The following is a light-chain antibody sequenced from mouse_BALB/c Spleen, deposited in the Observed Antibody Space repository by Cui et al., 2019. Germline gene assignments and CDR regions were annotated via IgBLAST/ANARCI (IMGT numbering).Light chain of an antibody. CDR1: SSVSY. V-gene: IGKV4-59*01. CDR3: QQWSSNPPT. Sequence: QIVLTQSLAIMSASPGEKVTMTCSASSSVSYMHWYQQKSGTSPKRWIYDTSKLASGVPARFSGSGSGTSYSLTISGMEAEDAATYYCQQWSSNPPTFGGGTKLEIK. J-gene: IGKJ1*01. CDR2: DTS.